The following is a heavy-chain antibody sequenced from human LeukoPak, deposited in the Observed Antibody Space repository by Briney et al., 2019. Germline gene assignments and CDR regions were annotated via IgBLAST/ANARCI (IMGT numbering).Heavy chain of an antibody. J-gene: IGHJ4*02. Sequence: SETLSLTCTVSGGSISSGSYYWSWIRQPAGKGLEWIGRMYTSGSTNYNPSLKSRVTISVDASKNQFSLKLSSVTDADTAVYYCSRDMSGSSSLGSSIDYWGQGTQVTVSS. V-gene: IGHV4-61*02. D-gene: IGHD1-26*01. CDR1: GGSISSGSYY. CDR3: SRDMSGSSSLGSSIDY. CDR2: MYTSGST.